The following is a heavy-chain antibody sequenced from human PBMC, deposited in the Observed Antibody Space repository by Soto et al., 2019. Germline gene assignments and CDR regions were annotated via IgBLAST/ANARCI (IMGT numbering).Heavy chain of an antibody. CDR3: AREYGSYGDFDY. CDR2: ISSSSTYI. J-gene: IGHJ4*02. D-gene: IGHD2-15*01. Sequence: GGSLRLSCAASGFTSSSYSVNWVRQAPGKGLEWVSSISSSSTYIHYADSVKGRFTISRDNDKNSLYLQMISLRAEDTAVYYCAREYGSYGDFDYWGQGTLVTVSS. V-gene: IGHV3-21*01. CDR1: GFTSSSYS.